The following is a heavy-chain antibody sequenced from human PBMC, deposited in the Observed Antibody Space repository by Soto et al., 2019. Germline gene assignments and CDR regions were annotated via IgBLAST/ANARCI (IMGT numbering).Heavy chain of an antibody. CDR2: IDPSDSYT. J-gene: IGHJ6*02. Sequence: PGESLKSSGKGSGYSFTSYWISWVRQMPGKGLEWMGRIDPSDSYTNYSPSFQGHVTISADKSISTAYLQWSSLKASDTAMYYCARHKRIAAAGNYYYYGMDVWGQGTTVTVSS. CDR1: GYSFTSYW. V-gene: IGHV5-10-1*01. D-gene: IGHD6-13*01. CDR3: ARHKRIAAAGNYYYYGMDV.